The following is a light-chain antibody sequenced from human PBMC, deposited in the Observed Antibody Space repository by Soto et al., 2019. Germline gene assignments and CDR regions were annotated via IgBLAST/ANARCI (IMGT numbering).Light chain of an antibody. CDR3: QQSYNSPFT. V-gene: IGKV1-5*03. CDR2: KAS. CDR1: QTIGTW. Sequence: DVQMTQSPSTLSASVGDTVTITCRASQTIGTWLAWYQQKPAKAPKLLIYKASTLESGVPSRFSGSGSGTHFTLTISSLQPEDFATYYCQQSYNSPFTFGPGTKVDIK. J-gene: IGKJ3*01.